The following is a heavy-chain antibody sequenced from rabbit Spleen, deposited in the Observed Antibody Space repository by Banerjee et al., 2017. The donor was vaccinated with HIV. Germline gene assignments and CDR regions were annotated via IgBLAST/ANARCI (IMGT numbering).Heavy chain of an antibody. D-gene: IGHD6-1*01. CDR1: GFSFSSGYD. V-gene: IGHV1S45*01. Sequence: QEQLVESGGGLVKPGASLTLICTASGFSFSSGYDMSWVRQAPGKGLEWIACIYAGGSGTTYYASWAKGRFTISKASSTTVTLQMTSLTAADTATYFCARLGHADYPYAYGLKLWGPGTLVTVS. CDR3: ARLGHADYPYAYGLKL. J-gene: IGHJ4*01. CDR2: IYAGGSGTT.